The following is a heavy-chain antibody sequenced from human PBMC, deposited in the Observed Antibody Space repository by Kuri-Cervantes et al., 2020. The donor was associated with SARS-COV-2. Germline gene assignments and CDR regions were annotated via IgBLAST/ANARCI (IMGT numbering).Heavy chain of an antibody. Sequence: GESLKTSCAASGFTFSSYAVHWARPAPGKGQEWVAVISYDGSNKYYADSVKGRFTISRDNSKNTLYLQINSVRDEDTTVYYCARDVTAYGSGYYYGMDVWGQGTTVTVYS. D-gene: IGHD3-10*01. J-gene: IGHJ6*02. CDR3: ARDVTAYGSGYYYGMDV. CDR1: GFTFSSYA. V-gene: IGHV3-30*01. CDR2: ISYDGSNK.